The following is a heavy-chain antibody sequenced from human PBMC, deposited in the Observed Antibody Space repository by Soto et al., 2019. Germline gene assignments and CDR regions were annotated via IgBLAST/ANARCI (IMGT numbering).Heavy chain of an antibody. Sequence: GGSLRLSCAASGFTFSSYAMSWVRQAPGKGLEWVSAISGSGGSTYYADSVKGRFTISRDNSKNTLHLQMNSLRAEDTAVYYCAKDHHLYYYDSSGYYEGFAYWGQGTLVTVSS. J-gene: IGHJ4*02. CDR1: GFTFSSYA. V-gene: IGHV3-23*01. CDR2: ISGSGGST. D-gene: IGHD3-22*01. CDR3: AKDHHLYYYDSSGYYEGFAY.